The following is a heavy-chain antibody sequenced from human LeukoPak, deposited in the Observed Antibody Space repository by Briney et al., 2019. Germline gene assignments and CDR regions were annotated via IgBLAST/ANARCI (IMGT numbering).Heavy chain of an antibody. CDR1: GFSLSDYS. D-gene: IGHD3-22*01. Sequence: GGSLRLSCAASGFSLSDYSMNWVRQAPGKGLEGLASICGSIINVYYPLPLKGRFTISSDNAKNSLYLLSDNLRAEATAVYYCAKAYYDPSGYSYYFDYWGQGTLVTVSS. V-gene: IGHV3-21*01. CDR3: AKAYYDPSGYSYYFDY. J-gene: IGHJ4*02. CDR2: ICGSIINV.